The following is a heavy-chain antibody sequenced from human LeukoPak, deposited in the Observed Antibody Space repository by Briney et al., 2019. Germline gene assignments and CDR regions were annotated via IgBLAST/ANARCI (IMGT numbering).Heavy chain of an antibody. D-gene: IGHD3-22*01. CDR1: GFTFSSYA. CDR3: AKDFGGIVVVHDAFDI. Sequence: QPGGSLRLSCAASGFTFSSYAMHWVRQAPGKGLEWVSAISGSGGSTYYADSVKGRFTISRDNSKNTLYLQMNSLRAEDTAVYYCAKDFGGIVVVHDAFDIWGQGTMVTVSS. J-gene: IGHJ3*02. V-gene: IGHV3-23*01. CDR2: ISGSGGST.